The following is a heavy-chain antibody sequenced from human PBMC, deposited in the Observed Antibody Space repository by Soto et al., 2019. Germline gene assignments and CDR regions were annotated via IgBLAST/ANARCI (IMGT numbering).Heavy chain of an antibody. Sequence: XETLSLTCAVYVVSFSGYYWGCIRHPPGKWLEWIGEINHSGSTNYNPSLKSRVTISVDTSKNQFSLKLSSVTAAETAVYYCARGRPTPYIRYFDWLSPYGMHVWGQTTTVTGSS. CDR1: VVSFSGYY. D-gene: IGHD3-9*01. J-gene: IGHJ6*02. CDR3: ARGRPTPYIRYFDWLSPYGMHV. V-gene: IGHV4-34*01. CDR2: INHSGST.